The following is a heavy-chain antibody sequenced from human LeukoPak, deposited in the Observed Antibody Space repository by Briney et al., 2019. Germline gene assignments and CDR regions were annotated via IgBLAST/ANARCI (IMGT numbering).Heavy chain of an antibody. J-gene: IGHJ5*02. CDR2: INPDGTDK. V-gene: IGHV3-7*01. D-gene: IGHD6-19*01. Sequence: GGSLRLSCAASGFTFSSYWMSWVRQAPGKGLEWVANINPDGTDKKYVDSVKGRFTISRDNAKNSLYVQMNSLRVEDTAMYYXXXXXXSGWYSGWFDPWGQGTLVTVSS. CDR3: XXXXXSGWYSGWFDP. CDR1: GFTFSSYW.